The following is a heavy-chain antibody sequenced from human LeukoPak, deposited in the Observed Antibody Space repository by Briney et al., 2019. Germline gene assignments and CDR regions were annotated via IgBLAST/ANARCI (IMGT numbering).Heavy chain of an antibody. CDR3: ASRPAGSTWYGVFDY. V-gene: IGHV4-59*11. D-gene: IGHD6-13*01. CDR2: VFYPGST. Sequence: SETLSLTCTVSGGPIDRHYWSWIRQPPGKGLEWIGYVFYPGSTNYNPSLKSRVTMSLDTSRDQFFLRLTSVTAADTAIYYCASRPAGSTWYGVFDYWSQGTLVTVSS. CDR1: GGPIDRHY. J-gene: IGHJ4*02.